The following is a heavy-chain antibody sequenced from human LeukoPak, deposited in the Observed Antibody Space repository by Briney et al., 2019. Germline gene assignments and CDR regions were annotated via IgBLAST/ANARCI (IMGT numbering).Heavy chain of an antibody. CDR2: ISWNSGSI. J-gene: IGHJ4*02. Sequence: PGRSLRLSCAASGFTFDDYAMHWVRQAPGKGLEWVSGISWNSGSIGYADSVKGRFTISRDNAKNSLYLQMNSLRAEDTALYYCAKGYSSSWFDYWGQGTLVTVSS. D-gene: IGHD6-13*01. CDR1: GFTFDDYA. CDR3: AKGYSSSWFDY. V-gene: IGHV3-9*01.